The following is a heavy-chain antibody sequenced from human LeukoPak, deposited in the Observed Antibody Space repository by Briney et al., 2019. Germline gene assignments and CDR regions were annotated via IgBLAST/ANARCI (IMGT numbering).Heavy chain of an antibody. CDR2: ISGSGGST. CDR1: GFTFSSYA. CDR3: ARDFGSSSYKGFDY. Sequence: GGSLRLSCAASGFTFSSYAMSWVRQAPGKGLEWVSAISGSGGSTYYADSVKGRFTISRDNSKNTLYLQMNSLRAEDTAVYFCARDFGSSSYKGFDYWGQGTLVTVSS. V-gene: IGHV3-23*01. D-gene: IGHD6-13*01. J-gene: IGHJ4*02.